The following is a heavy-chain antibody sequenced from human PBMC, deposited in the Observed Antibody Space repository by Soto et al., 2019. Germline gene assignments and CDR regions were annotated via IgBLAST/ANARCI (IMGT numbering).Heavy chain of an antibody. J-gene: IGHJ4*02. CDR3: ASHEGTVAGRLGWY. Sequence: PGESLKISCKGSGYRFTNYWIGWVRQMPGKGLEWMGIIYPGDSDTRYSPSFEGQVTISADKSTNTAYLQWRSLKTSDTAIYYCASHEGTVAGRLGWYWGQGTLVTVSS. CDR2: IYPGDSDT. V-gene: IGHV5-51*01. CDR1: GYRFTNYW. D-gene: IGHD6-6*01.